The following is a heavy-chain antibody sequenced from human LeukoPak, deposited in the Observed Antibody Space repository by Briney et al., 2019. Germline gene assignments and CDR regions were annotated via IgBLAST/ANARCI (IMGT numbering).Heavy chain of an antibody. CDR2: IYYSGST. J-gene: IGHJ5*02. Sequence: PSETLSLTCTVSGGSISSYYWSWIRQPPGKGLVWIGYIYYSGSTNYNPSLKSRVTISVDTSKNQFSLKLSSVTAADTAVYYCARGTREDYFDSSGYYYVAWGQGTLVTVSS. D-gene: IGHD3-22*01. CDR3: ARGTREDYFDSSGYYYVA. CDR1: GGSISSYY. V-gene: IGHV4-59*01.